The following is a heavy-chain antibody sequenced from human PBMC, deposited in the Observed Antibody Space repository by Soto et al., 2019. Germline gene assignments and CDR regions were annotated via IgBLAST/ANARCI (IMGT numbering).Heavy chain of an antibody. D-gene: IGHD2-2*02. CDR2: IYSAGHT. J-gene: IGHJ4*02. CDR1: GFTVSTNY. CDR3: ARVIKTCHSDSLYVAY. V-gene: IGHV3-53*02. Sequence: EVQLVETGGDLIQPGGSLRLSCEASGFTVSTNYMSWVRQAPGKGLQWVSVIYSAGHTYYEDSVKGRFTISRDNPNNTVDLQMNTLRAEDTAGYCCARVIKTCHSDSLYVAYWDQGTLVTVSS.